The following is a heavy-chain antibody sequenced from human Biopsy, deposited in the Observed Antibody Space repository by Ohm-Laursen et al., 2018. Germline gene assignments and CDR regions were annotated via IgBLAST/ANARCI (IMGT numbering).Heavy chain of an antibody. Sequence: ASVKVSCKAPADSFIGYDMHWGRQAPGQGLEWMGAIYPNNGATKYAQKFQGRVTMTRDTSISTAFMELNSLRSDDTAVYYCARDLLDWTVPFWGQGTLVTVSS. CDR1: ADSFIGYD. J-gene: IGHJ4*02. V-gene: IGHV1-2*02. CDR2: IYPNNGAT. CDR3: ARDLLDWTVPF. D-gene: IGHD3/OR15-3a*01.